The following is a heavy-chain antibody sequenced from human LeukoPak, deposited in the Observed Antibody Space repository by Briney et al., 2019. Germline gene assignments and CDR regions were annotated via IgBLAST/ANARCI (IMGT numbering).Heavy chain of an antibody. J-gene: IGHJ4*02. CDR3: ARGAVSSGSYYASFDY. CDR2: IIPIFGTA. D-gene: IGHD1-26*01. CDR1: GGTFSSYA. Sequence: ASVKVSCKASGGTFSSYAISWVRQAPGQGLEWMGRIIPIFGTANYAQKFQGRVTITTDESTSTAYMELSSLRSEDTAVYYCARGAVSSGSYYASFDYWGQGTLVTVSS. V-gene: IGHV1-69*05.